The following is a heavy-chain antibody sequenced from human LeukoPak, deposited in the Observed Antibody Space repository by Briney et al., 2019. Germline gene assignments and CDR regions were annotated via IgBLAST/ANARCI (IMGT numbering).Heavy chain of an antibody. Sequence: SETLSLTCTVSGGSISSYYWSWIRQPAGKGLEWIGRIYTSGSTNYNPSLKSRVTMSVDTSKNQFSLKLRSVTAADTAVYYCARGVLLWIGESTAENWFDPWGQGTLVTVSS. D-gene: IGHD3-10*01. CDR1: GGSISSYY. CDR2: IYTSGST. CDR3: ARGVLLWIGESTAENWFDP. J-gene: IGHJ5*02. V-gene: IGHV4-4*07.